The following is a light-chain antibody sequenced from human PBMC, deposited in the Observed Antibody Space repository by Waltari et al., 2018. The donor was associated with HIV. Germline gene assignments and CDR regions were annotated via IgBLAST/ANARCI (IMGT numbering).Light chain of an antibody. V-gene: IGLV2-23*02. J-gene: IGLJ2*01. CDR3: CSYAGSSTLI. CDR1: SSDVGSYNL. CDR2: EVR. Sequence: QSALTQPASVSGSPGQSITISCTGTSSDVGSYNLVSWYQQHPGKVPKPMIYEVRKRPSGVSYRFSGSKSGDTASLTISGLQAEDEADYYCCSYAGSSTLIFGGGTKLTVL.